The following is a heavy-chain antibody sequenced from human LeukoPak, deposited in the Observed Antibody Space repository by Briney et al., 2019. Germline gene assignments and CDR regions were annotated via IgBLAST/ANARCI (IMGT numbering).Heavy chain of an antibody. CDR3: ARDTNGSSPPSEYNWFDP. CDR1: GYTFTSYG. Sequence: ASVKVSCKASGYTFTSYGISWVRQAPGQGLEWMGWISAYNGNTNYAQKLQGRVTMTTDTSTSTAYMELRSLRSDDTAVYYCARDTNGSSPPSEYNWFDPWGQGTLVTVSS. V-gene: IGHV1-18*01. CDR2: ISAYNGNT. D-gene: IGHD2-8*01. J-gene: IGHJ5*02.